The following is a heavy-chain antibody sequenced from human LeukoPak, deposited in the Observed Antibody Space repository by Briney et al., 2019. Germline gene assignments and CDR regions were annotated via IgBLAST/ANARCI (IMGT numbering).Heavy chain of an antibody. V-gene: IGHV1-2*04. D-gene: IGHD3-10*01. Sequence: ASVKVSCKASGYTFTGYYMHWVRQAPGQGLEWMGWINPNSGGTNYAQKFQGWVTMTRDTSISTAYMELSRLRSDDTAVYYCAREGTYYYGSGSYYYADYWGQGTLVTVSS. J-gene: IGHJ4*02. CDR1: GYTFTGYY. CDR3: AREGTYYYGSGSYYYADY. CDR2: INPNSGGT.